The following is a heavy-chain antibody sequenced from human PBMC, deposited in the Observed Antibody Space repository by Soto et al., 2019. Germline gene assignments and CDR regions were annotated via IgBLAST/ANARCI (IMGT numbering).Heavy chain of an antibody. V-gene: IGHV1-18*01. Sequence: QIQLVQSGAEVKKPGASVKVSCQASGYILTSYGISWVRQAPGQGLEWMGWVTAYNGNTNYAQKLQGRVTMTADTSTTTAYMELRSLRSDDTAVYYCARGGVGATFNWFDPWGQGTLVIVSS. CDR2: VTAYNGNT. J-gene: IGHJ5*02. CDR1: GYILTSYG. CDR3: ARGGVGATFNWFDP. D-gene: IGHD1-26*01.